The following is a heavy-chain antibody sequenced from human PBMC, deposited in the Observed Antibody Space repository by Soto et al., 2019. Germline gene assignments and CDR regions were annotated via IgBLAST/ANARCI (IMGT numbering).Heavy chain of an antibody. J-gene: IGHJ4*02. D-gene: IGHD3-10*01. Sequence: PSETLSLTCTVSGGSISSGDYYWSWIRQPPGKGLEWIGYIYYSGSTYYNPSLKSRVTISVDTSKNQFSLKLSSVTAADTAVYYCARERRYYGSGSPVTYFFDYWGQGTLVTVSS. CDR2: IYYSGST. CDR3: ARERRYYGSGSPVTYFFDY. CDR1: GGSISSGDYY. V-gene: IGHV4-30-4*01.